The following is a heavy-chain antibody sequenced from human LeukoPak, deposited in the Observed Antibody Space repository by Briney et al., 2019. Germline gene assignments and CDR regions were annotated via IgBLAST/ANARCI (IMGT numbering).Heavy chain of an antibody. V-gene: IGHV1-69*05. D-gene: IGHD3-10*01. CDR3: ASGSGSYYFDY. Sequence: SVKVSCKASGGTFSSYAISWARQAPGQGLEWMGGIIPIFGTANYAQKFQGRVTITTDESTSTAYMELSSLRSVDTAVYYCASGSGSYYFDYWGQGTLVTVSS. J-gene: IGHJ4*02. CDR2: IIPIFGTA. CDR1: GGTFSSYA.